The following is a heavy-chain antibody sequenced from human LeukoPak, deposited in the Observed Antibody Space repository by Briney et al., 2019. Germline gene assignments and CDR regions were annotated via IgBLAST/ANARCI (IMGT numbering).Heavy chain of an antibody. J-gene: IGHJ4*02. D-gene: IGHD6-19*01. CDR2: IYYSGST. Sequence: SETLSLTCTVSGGSISSYYWSWIRQPPGKGLDWIGYIYYSGSTNYSPSLKSRVTISVDTSKNQFSLKLSSVTAADTAVYYCARASSGWLNFDYWGQGTLVTVSS. CDR3: ARASSGWLNFDY. CDR1: GGSISSYY. V-gene: IGHV4-59*08.